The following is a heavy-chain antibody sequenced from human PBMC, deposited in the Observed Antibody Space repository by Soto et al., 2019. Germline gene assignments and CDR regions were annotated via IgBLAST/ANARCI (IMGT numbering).Heavy chain of an antibody. Sequence: EVQLVESGGGLVQLGGSLRLSCAASGITVSNNYMTWVRQAPGKGLEWVSVIYSDGSTYSADSVKGRFTISRDNSKNTLNLQMNSLRVEDTAVYYCAASRLTYMDVWGKGTTVTVS. CDR1: GITVSNNY. V-gene: IGHV3-66*01. CDR2: IYSDGST. J-gene: IGHJ6*03. CDR3: AASRLTYMDV.